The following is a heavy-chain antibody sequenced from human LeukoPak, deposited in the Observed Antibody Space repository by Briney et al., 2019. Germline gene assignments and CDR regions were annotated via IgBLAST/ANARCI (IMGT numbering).Heavy chain of an antibody. Sequence: GGSLRLSCAASGFTFSGYAMSWVRQAPGKGLEWVSTISGSGGSTYYADSVMGRFTVSRDNSKNMLYLRINSLRAEDTAVYYCAKSRAWELLRGPFDYWGQGTLVTVSS. V-gene: IGHV3-23*01. CDR3: AKSRAWELLRGPFDY. CDR1: GFTFSGYA. D-gene: IGHD1-26*01. CDR2: ISGSGGST. J-gene: IGHJ4*02.